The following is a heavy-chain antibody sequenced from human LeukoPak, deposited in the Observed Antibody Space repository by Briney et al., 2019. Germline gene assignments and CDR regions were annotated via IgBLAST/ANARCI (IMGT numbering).Heavy chain of an antibody. Sequence: GGSLRLSCAASGFTFNNYSVNWVRQAPGKGLEWVSYISNTSVTISYADSVKGRFTISRDNAKNSLYLQMNSLRVEDTAVYYCARISMIRGVTWYYYYMDVWGKGTTVTVSS. CDR1: GFTFNNYS. V-gene: IGHV3-48*01. CDR3: ARISMIRGVTWYYYYMDV. J-gene: IGHJ6*03. D-gene: IGHD3-10*01. CDR2: ISNTSVTI.